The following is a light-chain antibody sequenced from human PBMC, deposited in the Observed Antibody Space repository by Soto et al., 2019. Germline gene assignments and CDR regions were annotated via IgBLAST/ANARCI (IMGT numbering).Light chain of an antibody. Sequence: QSVLTQPPSVSGAPGQGVTISCTGSSSNIGAGNDVHWCQQLPGTAPKLLIYGNSNRPSGVPDRFSGSKSGTSASLAITGLQAEDEADYYCQSYDSSLSGSGVFGGGTKLTVL. J-gene: IGLJ3*02. CDR3: QSYDSSLSGSGV. CDR2: GNS. CDR1: SSNIGAGND. V-gene: IGLV1-40*01.